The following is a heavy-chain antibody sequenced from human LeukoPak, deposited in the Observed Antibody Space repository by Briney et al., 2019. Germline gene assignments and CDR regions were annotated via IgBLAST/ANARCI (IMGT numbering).Heavy chain of an antibody. Sequence: GGSLRLSCAASGFTFSDYYMSWIRQAPGKGLEWVSYISSSGTTIYYADSVKGRFTISRDNAKNSLYLQMNSLRAEDTAVYYCARTRGLHYYDSSGGYYFDYWGQGTLVTVSS. CDR1: GFTFSDYY. CDR3: ARTRGLHYYDSSGGYYFDY. CDR2: ISSSGTTI. J-gene: IGHJ4*02. V-gene: IGHV3-11*04. D-gene: IGHD3-22*01.